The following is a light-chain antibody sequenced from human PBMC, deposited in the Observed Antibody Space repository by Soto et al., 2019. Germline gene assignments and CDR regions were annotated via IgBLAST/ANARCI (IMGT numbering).Light chain of an antibody. V-gene: IGLV2-14*03. J-gene: IGLJ2*01. CDR2: DVT. CDR3: SEYTRDKTVL. Sequence: QSALTQPASVSGSPGQSITISCTGSSTDVGGYNYVSWHQQHPGKAPKLMIFDVTKRPSGVSNRFSGSKSGDTASLTISGLQAEDDADYYCSEYTRDKTVLFGGGTKLTVL. CDR1: STDVGGYNY.